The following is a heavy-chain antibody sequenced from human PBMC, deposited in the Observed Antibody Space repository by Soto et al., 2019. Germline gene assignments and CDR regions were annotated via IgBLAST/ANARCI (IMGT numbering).Heavy chain of an antibody. V-gene: IGHV3-13*01. CDR3: ARYSSSSENWYFDL. D-gene: IGHD6-6*01. Sequence: EVQLVESGGGLVQPGGSLRLSCAASGFTFSSYDMHWVRQATGKGLEWVSAIGTAGDTYYPGSVKGRFTISRENAKNSLYLQMNSLRAEDTAVYYCARYSSSSENWYFDLWGRGTLVTVSS. CDR2: IGTAGDT. CDR1: GFTFSSYD. J-gene: IGHJ2*01.